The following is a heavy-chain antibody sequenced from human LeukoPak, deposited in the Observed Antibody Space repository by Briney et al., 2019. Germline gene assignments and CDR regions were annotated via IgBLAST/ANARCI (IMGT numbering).Heavy chain of an antibody. J-gene: IGHJ6*03. CDR1: GGSFSGYY. CDR3: ARLGYYGSGSYYKYYYYYYMDV. Sequence: PSETLSLTCAVYGGSFSGYYWSWIRQPPGKGLEWIGEINHSGSTNYNPSLKSRVTISVDTSKNQFSLKLSSVTAADTAVYYCARLGYYGSGSYYKYYYYYYMDVWGKGTTVTISS. CDR2: INHSGST. V-gene: IGHV4-34*01. D-gene: IGHD3-10*01.